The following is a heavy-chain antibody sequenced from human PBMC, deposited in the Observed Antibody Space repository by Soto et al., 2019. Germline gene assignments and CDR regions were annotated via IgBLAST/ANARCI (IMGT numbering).Heavy chain of an antibody. Sequence: EVQLLESGGGLVQPGGSLRLSCAASGFTLGTYVMTWVRQAPGKGLEWVSAISGSGGSTNYADPVKGRFTISRDNTKNRRYLQMNSLRVEDTAVYYCAKDRKGSYCSGGTCYSFDYWGQGTLVTVPS. D-gene: IGHD2-15*01. V-gene: IGHV3-23*01. J-gene: IGHJ4*02. CDR1: GFTLGTYV. CDR3: AKDRKGSYCSGGTCYSFDY. CDR2: ISGSGGST.